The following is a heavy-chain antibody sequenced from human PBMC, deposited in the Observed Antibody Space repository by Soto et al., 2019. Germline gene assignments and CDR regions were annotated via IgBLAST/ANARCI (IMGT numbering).Heavy chain of an antibody. CDR3: AKGGGGYYDFWSGYYGPLGGFDI. D-gene: IGHD3-3*01. J-gene: IGHJ3*02. Sequence: PGGSLRLSCAASGFTFSSYGMHWVRQAPGKGLEWVAVISYDGSNKYYADSVKGRFTISRDNSKNTLYLQMNSLRAEDTAVYYCAKGGGGYYDFWSGYYGPLGGFDIWGQGTMVTVSS. CDR2: ISYDGSNK. CDR1: GFTFSSYG. V-gene: IGHV3-30*18.